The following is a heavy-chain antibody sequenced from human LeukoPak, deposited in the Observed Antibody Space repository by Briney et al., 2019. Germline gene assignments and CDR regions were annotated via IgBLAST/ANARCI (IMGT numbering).Heavy chain of an antibody. D-gene: IGHD3-3*01. CDR2: ISPSSSST. CDR3: ARDAASGNNWFDP. Sequence: GGSLRLSCAASGFTFSSYAMTWVRQAPGKGLGWVSYISPSSSSTYYADSVKGRFTISRDNARNSLYLQMNSLSTEDTALYYCARDAASGNNWFDPWGQGTLVTVSS. CDR1: GFTFSSYA. J-gene: IGHJ5*02. V-gene: IGHV3-48*01.